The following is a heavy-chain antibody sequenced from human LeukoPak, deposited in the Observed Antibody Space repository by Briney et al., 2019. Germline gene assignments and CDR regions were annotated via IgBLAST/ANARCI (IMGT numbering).Heavy chain of an antibody. CDR1: GGSISSGGYY. D-gene: IGHD3-10*01. V-gene: IGHV4-31*03. CDR3: ARAPRAILWFGELLGGYFDY. J-gene: IGHJ4*02. CDR2: IYYSGST. Sequence: SETLSLTCTVSGGSISSGGYYWSWIRQHPGKGLEWIGYIYYSGSTYYNPSLKSRVTISVDTSKNQFSLKLSSVTAADTAVYYCARAPRAILWFGELLGGYFDYWGQGTLVTVSS.